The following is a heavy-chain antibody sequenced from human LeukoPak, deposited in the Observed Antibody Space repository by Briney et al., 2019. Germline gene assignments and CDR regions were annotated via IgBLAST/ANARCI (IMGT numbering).Heavy chain of an antibody. V-gene: IGHV5-51*01. CDR3: ARPMTTVTTLGAFDI. CDR2: LYSGDSDT. D-gene: IGHD4-17*01. J-gene: IGHJ3*02. CDR1: GYSFTSYW. Sequence: GESLKISCKGSGYSFTSYWIGWVRQMPGKGLGWMGILYSGDSDTRYSTSFQGQVTISADKSISTAYLQWSSLKASDTAMYYCARPMTTVTTLGAFDIWGRGTMVTVSS.